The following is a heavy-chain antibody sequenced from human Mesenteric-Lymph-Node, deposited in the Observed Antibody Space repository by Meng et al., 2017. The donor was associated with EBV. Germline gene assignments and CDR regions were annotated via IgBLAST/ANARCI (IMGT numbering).Heavy chain of an antibody. CDR3: ARVGYNYVYYFDF. CDR2: VYHTGSA. J-gene: IGHJ4*02. D-gene: IGHD5-24*01. CDR1: GDSISSSNW. V-gene: IGHV4-4*02. Sequence: VQLQESGPGLVKPSGTLSLTCAVSGDSISSSNWWNWVRQPPGKGLEWIGEVYHTGSANYNPSLKSRVIIAVDKSNNQFSLRLSSVTAADTAVYYCARVGYNYVYYFDFWGQGTLVTVSS.